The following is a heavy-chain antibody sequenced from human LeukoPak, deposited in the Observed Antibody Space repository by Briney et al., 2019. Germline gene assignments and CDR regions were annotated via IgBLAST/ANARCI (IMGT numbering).Heavy chain of an antibody. CDR2: IYYSGST. V-gene: IGHV4-30-4*08. J-gene: IGHJ1*01. CDR1: GGSISSGDYY. CDR3: ARVYYDSSNYYYVLS. D-gene: IGHD3-22*01. Sequence: SQTLSLTCSVSGGSISSGDYYWSWIRQPPGKGLEWIGYIYYSGSTYYNPSLKSRVTISVETSKNQFSLRLSSGTAADTAVYYCARVYYDSSNYYYVLSWGQGTLVTVSS.